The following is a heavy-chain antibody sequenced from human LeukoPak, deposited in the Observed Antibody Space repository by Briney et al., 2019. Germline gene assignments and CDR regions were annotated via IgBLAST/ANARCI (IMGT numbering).Heavy chain of an antibody. J-gene: IGHJ4*02. CDR2: ISYDGSNK. CDR1: GFTFSSYG. Sequence: PGGSLRLSCAASGFTFSSYGMHWVRQAPGKGLEWVVVISYDGSNKYYADSVKGRFTISRDNSKNTLYLQMNSLRAEDTAVYYCAKGGYSYGFEYWGQGTLVTVSS. D-gene: IGHD5-18*01. V-gene: IGHV3-30*18. CDR3: AKGGYSYGFEY.